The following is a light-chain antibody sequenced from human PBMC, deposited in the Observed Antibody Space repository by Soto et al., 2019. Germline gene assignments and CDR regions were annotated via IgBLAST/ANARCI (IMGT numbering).Light chain of an antibody. J-gene: IGLJ1*01. CDR3: SSYTSSTDYV. CDR1: SSDIDTYNY. Sequence: QSVLTQPASVSGSPGQSITISCTRTSSDIDTYNYVSWYQQHPGKAPKLIIYEVTNRPSGVSNRFSGSKSGDTASLTISGLRAEDEADYYCSSYTSSTDYVFGTGTKLPS. V-gene: IGLV2-14*01. CDR2: EVT.